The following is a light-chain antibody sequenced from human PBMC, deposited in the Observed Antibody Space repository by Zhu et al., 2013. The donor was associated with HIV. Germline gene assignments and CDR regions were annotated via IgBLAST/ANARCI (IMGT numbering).Light chain of an antibody. J-gene: IGKJ1*01. V-gene: IGKV3-11*01. Sequence: EIVLTQSPATLSLSPGERATLSCRASQGIKTSLAWYQQKPGQAPRLLIFDASSRATGIPARFSGSGSGTDFTLTINSLEPEDFAVYYCQKYGSSEWTFGQGTKVEIK. CDR2: DAS. CDR1: QGIKTS. CDR3: QKYGSSEWT.